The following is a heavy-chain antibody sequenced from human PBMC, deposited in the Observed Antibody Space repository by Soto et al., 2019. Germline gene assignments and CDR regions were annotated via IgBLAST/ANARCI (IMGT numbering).Heavy chain of an antibody. CDR3: ARGSPDPNSGSLRG. Sequence: VKVDCKASGYPFTGYYRHWVRQAPGQGLEWMGWINPNSGGTNYAQKFQGRVTMTRDTSISTAYMELSRLRSDDTAVYYCARGSPDPNSGSLRGWGQGTLVTVSS. V-gene: IGHV1-2*02. J-gene: IGHJ4*02. CDR2: INPNSGGT. CDR1: GYPFTGYY. D-gene: IGHD1-26*01.